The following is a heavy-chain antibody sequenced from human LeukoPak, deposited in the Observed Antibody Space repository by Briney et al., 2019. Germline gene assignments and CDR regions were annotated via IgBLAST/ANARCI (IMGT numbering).Heavy chain of an antibody. V-gene: IGHV3-53*01. Sequence: GGSLRLSCAASGFTVSSNYMSWVRQAPGKGLEWVSVIYSGGSTYYADSVKGRFTISRDNSKNTLYLQMNSLRAGDMAVYYCANPRASDAFDIWGQGTMVTVSS. CDR2: IYSGGST. J-gene: IGHJ3*02. CDR1: GFTVSSNY. CDR3: ANPRASDAFDI.